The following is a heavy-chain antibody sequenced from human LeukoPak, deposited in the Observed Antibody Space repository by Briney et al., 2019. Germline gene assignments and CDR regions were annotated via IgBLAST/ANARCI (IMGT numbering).Heavy chain of an antibody. V-gene: IGHV1-2*02. CDR2: INPNSGGT. CDR1: GGTFSSYA. Sequence: ASVKVSCRASGGTFSSYAISWVRQAPGQGLEWMGWINPNSGGTNYAQKFQGRVTMTRDTSISTAYMELSRLRSDDTAVYYCARSHVWGSYLLDAFDIWGQGTMVTVSS. CDR3: ARSHVWGSYLLDAFDI. D-gene: IGHD3-16*02. J-gene: IGHJ3*02.